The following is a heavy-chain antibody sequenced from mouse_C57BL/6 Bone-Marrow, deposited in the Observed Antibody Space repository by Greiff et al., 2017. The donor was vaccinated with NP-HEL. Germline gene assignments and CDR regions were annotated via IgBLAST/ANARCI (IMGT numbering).Heavy chain of an antibody. Sequence: QVHVKQPGAELVMPGASVKLSCKASGYTFTSYWMHWVKQRPGQGLEWIGEIDPSDSYTNYNQKFKGKSTLTVDKSSSTAYMQLSSLTSEDSAVYYCAREGPWFAYWGQGTLVTVSA. J-gene: IGHJ3*01. V-gene: IGHV1-69*01. CDR3: AREGPWFAY. D-gene: IGHD3-3*01. CDR2: IDPSDSYT. CDR1: GYTFTSYW.